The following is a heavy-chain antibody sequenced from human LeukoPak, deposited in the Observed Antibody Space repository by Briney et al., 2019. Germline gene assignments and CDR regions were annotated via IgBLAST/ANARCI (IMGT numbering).Heavy chain of an antibody. V-gene: IGHV1-8*01. CDR2: MNPNSGNT. J-gene: IGHJ4*02. D-gene: IGHD6-19*01. CDR1: GYTFTSYD. Sequence: ASVKVSCKASGYTFTSYDINWVRQATGQGLEWMGWMNPNSGNTGYAQKLQGRVTMTTDTSTSTAYMELRSLRSDDTAVYYCARGAVAGIGFNDYWGQGTLVTVSS. CDR3: ARGAVAGIGFNDY.